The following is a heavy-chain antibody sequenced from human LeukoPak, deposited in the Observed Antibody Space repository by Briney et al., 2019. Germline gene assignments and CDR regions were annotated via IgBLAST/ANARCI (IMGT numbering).Heavy chain of an antibody. J-gene: IGHJ5*02. CDR3: ARGVAALFDP. D-gene: IGHD2-15*01. V-gene: IGHV4-59*08. CDR2: IYYNGTT. Sequence: PSETLPLTCTVSGASISNFFWSWIRQPPGKGLEWIGHIYYNGTTDFNPSLKSRVTMSMDMSKNHFSLRLNSVTAGDTAVYYCARGVAALFDPWGQGTPVTVSS. CDR1: GASISNFF.